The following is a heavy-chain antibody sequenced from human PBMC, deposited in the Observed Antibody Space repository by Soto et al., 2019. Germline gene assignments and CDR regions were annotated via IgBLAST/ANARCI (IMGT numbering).Heavy chain of an antibody. V-gene: IGHV4-59*08. CDR2: IYYSGST. CDR1: GGSISSYY. J-gene: IGHJ4*02. CDR3: ARGYSSGWRYYFDY. Sequence: QVQLQESGPGLVKPSETLSLTCTVSGGSISSYYWSWIRQPPGKGLEWIGYIYYSGSTNYNPSLKIRVTXXVXTXXHQFSLKLSSVTAADTAVYYCARGYSSGWRYYFDYWGQGTLVTVSS. D-gene: IGHD6-19*01.